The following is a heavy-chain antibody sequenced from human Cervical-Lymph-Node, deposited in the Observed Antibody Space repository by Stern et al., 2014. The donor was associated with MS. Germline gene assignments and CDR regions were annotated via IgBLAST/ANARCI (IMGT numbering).Heavy chain of an antibody. V-gene: IGHV1-69*01. CDR1: GGTFSSYA. Sequence: QLVQSGAEVKKPGSSVKVSCKASGGTFSSYAISWVRQAPGQGLEWMGGIIPIFGTANYAQKFQGRVTITADESTSTAYMELSSLRSEDTAVYYCARESGTYYYDSSGYYYGYWGQGTLVTVSS. CDR3: ARESGTYYYDSSGYYYGY. J-gene: IGHJ4*02. CDR2: IIPIFGTA. D-gene: IGHD3-22*01.